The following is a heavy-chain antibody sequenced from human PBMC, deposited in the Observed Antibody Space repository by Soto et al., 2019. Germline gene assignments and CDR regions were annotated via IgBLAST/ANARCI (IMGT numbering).Heavy chain of an antibody. J-gene: IGHJ4*02. CDR1: GFTFSNFA. D-gene: IGHD2-15*01. Sequence: EVQLLESGGHLVQPGGSLRLYCAASGFTFSNFAMSWVRQAPGKGLEWVSGISASGGSTNYADSVRGRFTISRDNSENTLFLAMNSLRGEDTAVYYCAKALVVVAPASKFDDWSQGTLVTVSS. CDR3: AKALVVVAPASKFDD. CDR2: ISASGGST. V-gene: IGHV3-23*01.